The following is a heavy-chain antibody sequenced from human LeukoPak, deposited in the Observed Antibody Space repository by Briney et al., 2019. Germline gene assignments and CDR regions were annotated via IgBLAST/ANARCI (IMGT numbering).Heavy chain of an antibody. V-gene: IGHV4-59*12. CDR2: IYYSGST. J-gene: IGHJ4*02. CDR3: ARAKGTGLRGYSYGYYFDY. D-gene: IGHD5-18*01. Sequence: SETLSLTCTVSGGSISSYYWGWIRQPPGKGLECIGYIYYSGSTTYNPSLKSRVTISVDTSKNQFSLKLSSVTAADTAMYYCARAKGTGLRGYSYGYYFDYWGQGTLVTVSS. CDR1: GGSISSYY.